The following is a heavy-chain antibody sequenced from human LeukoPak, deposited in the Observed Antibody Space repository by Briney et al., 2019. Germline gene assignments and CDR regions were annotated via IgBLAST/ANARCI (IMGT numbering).Heavy chain of an antibody. J-gene: IGHJ4*02. CDR1: GLTFTNYS. CDR2: ISRSSRYI. CDR3: ARTRNLGYCSSTSCPNFDY. Sequence: GGSLRLSCAASGLTFTNYSMNWVRQAPGMGLEWVSSISRSSRYIDYADSVKGRFTISRDNSKNSLYLQMNSLRAEDTAVYYCARTRNLGYCSSTSCPNFDYWGQGTLVTVSS. V-gene: IGHV3-21*01. D-gene: IGHD2-2*01.